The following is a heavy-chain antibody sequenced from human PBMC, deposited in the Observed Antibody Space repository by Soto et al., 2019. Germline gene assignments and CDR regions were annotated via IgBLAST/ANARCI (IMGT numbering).Heavy chain of an antibody. CDR2: ISGSGGST. CDR3: AKDWARYYDSSGYLTDEGKFDY. V-gene: IGHV3-23*01. J-gene: IGHJ4*02. Sequence: PGGSLRLSCAASGFTFSSYAMSWVRQAPGKGLEWVSAISGSGGSTYYADSVKGRFTISRDNSKNTLYLQMNSLRAEDTAVYYCAKDWARYYDSSGYLTDEGKFDYWGQGTLVTVSS. D-gene: IGHD3-22*01. CDR1: GFTFSSYA.